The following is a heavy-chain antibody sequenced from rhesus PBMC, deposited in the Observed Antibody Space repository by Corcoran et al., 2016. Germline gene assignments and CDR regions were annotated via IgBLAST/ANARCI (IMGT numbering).Heavy chain of an antibody. CDR2: ISSGGSI. Sequence: EVQLVESGGGLVQPGGSLRLSCAAPGFTSGNSDFIWIRQAPGKGLEWVSYISSGGSIYLSDTVKGRFTISRDNAKNTLYLQMSSLRVEDTAVYYCAKTEREAFDFWGQGLRVTVSS. V-gene: IGHV3S43*01. J-gene: IGHJ3*01. CDR3: AKTEREAFDF. CDR1: GFTSGNSD. D-gene: IGHD1-44*02.